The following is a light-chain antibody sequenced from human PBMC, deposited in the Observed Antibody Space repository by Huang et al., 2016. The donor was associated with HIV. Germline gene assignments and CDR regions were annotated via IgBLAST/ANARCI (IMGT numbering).Light chain of an antibody. CDR2: GAS. Sequence: EIVMTQSPATLSVSPGERATLSCRASQSVSSNLAWYQQQPGQAPRLLIYGASTRATGIPARVSGSGSGTEFTLTISSLQSEDFAVYYWQQYNNWPFTFGPGTKVDIK. V-gene: IGKV3-15*01. CDR1: QSVSSN. CDR3: QQYNNWPFT. J-gene: IGKJ3*01.